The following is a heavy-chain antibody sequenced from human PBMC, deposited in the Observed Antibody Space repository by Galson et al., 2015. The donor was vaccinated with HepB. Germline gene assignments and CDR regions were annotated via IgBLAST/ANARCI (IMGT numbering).Heavy chain of an antibody. D-gene: IGHD6-19*01. Sequence: SLRLSCATSGFSLGDYALSWVRQAPGKGLEWVGFIRPKAYGGATEYAASVKGRFTISRDDSRSIVYLQMNSLKTEDTAVYYCSLPYPVSGIDYWGQGALVTVSS. CDR1: GFSLGDYA. J-gene: IGHJ4*02. CDR3: SLPYPVSGIDY. V-gene: IGHV3-49*04. CDR2: IRPKAYGGAT.